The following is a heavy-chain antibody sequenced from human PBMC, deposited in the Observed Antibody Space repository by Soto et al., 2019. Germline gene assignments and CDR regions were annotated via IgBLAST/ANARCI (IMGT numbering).Heavy chain of an antibody. Sequence: PGESLKISCKGTGYSFTSYWIGWVRQMPGKGLEWMGIIYPGDSDTRYSPSFQGQVTISADRSINTAYLQWSSLEGSDNAMYYCARHGRVLKQAAQNWFDPRGQGTQVTVSS. D-gene: IGHD6-13*01. CDR2: IYPGDSDT. J-gene: IGHJ5*02. V-gene: IGHV5-51*01. CDR1: GYSFTSYW. CDR3: ARHGRVLKQAAQNWFDP.